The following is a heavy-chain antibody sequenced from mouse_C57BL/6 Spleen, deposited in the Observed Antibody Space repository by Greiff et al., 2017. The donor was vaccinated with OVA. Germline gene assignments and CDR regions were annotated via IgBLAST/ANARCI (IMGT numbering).Heavy chain of an antibody. Sequence: VQLQQSGAELVMPGASVKLSCKASGYTFTSYWMHWVKQRPGQGLEWIGEIDPSDSYTNYNQKFTGKSTLTVDKSSSTAYMQLSSLTSEDSAVYYCAREILRYFDVWGTGTTVTVSS. V-gene: IGHV1-69*01. CDR1: GYTFTSYW. CDR3: AREILRYFDV. CDR2: IDPSDSYT. J-gene: IGHJ1*03. D-gene: IGHD1-1*01.